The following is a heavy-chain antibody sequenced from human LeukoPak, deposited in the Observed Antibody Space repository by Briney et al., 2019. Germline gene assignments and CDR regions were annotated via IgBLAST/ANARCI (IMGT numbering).Heavy chain of an antibody. CDR3: ARFLSGGVIVYYFDY. CDR1: GGSISSGGYY. V-gene: IGHV4-30-4*01. D-gene: IGHD3-16*02. Sequence: PSETLSLTCTVSGGSISSGGYYWSWIRQPPGKGLEWIGNIYDSGSTYYNPSLKSRVTISVDTSKNQFSLKLSSVTAADTAVYYCARFLSGGVIVYYFDYWGQGTLVTVSS. CDR2: IYDSGST. J-gene: IGHJ4*02.